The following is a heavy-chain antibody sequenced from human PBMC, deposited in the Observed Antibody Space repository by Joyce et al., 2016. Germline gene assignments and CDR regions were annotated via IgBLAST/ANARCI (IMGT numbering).Heavy chain of an antibody. CDR1: GFTFSTYN. V-gene: IGHV3-21*01. D-gene: IGHD2-2*01. J-gene: IGHJ3*02. Sequence: EVQLVESGGGLVKPGGSLRLSCAACGFTFSTYNMNWVRQAPGEGLEWVSSISANSPYIYYADSVKGRFAIYRDNAKNSLYLQMNSLRAEDTAVYYCARTKLYQLLLVDAFDIWGQGTMVTVSS. CDR2: ISANSPYI. CDR3: ARTKLYQLLLVDAFDI.